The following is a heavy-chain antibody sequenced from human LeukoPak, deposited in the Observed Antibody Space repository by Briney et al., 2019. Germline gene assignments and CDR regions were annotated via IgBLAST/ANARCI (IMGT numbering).Heavy chain of an antibody. J-gene: IGHJ4*02. CDR2: ISWNSGSI. Sequence: PGGSLRLSCAASGFTFDDYAMHWVRQAPGKGLEWVSGISWNSGSIGYADSVKGRFTISRDNAKNSLYLQMNSLRAEDTALYYCAKDQLPYYYDSSGYYSLPDYWGQGTLVTVSS. CDR1: GFTFDDYA. V-gene: IGHV3-9*01. D-gene: IGHD3-22*01. CDR3: AKDQLPYYYDSSGYYSLPDY.